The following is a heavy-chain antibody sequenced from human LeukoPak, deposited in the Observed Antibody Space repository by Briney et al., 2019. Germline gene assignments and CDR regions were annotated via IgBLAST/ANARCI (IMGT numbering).Heavy chain of an antibody. V-gene: IGHV4-34*01. J-gene: IGHJ6*02. D-gene: IGHD2-15*01. Sequence: SETLSLTCAVYGGSFSGYYWSWIRQPPGKGLEWTGEINHSGSTNYNPSLKSRVTISVDTSKNQFSLKLSSVTAADTAVYYCASCRLPHYYYYGMDVWGQGTTVTVSS. CDR1: GGSFSGYY. CDR2: INHSGST. CDR3: ASCRLPHYYYYGMDV.